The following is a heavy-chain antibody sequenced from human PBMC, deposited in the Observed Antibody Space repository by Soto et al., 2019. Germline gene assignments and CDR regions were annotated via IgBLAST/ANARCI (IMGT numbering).Heavy chain of an antibody. CDR3: AKDIHHYDFWSGYYTRGYYFDY. Sequence: LRLSCAASGFTFSSYAMSWVRQAPGKGLEWVSAISGSGGSTYYADSVKGRFTISRDDSKNTLYLQMNSLRAEDTAVYYCAKDIHHYDFWSGYYTRGYYFDYWGQGTLVTVSS. CDR1: GFTFSSYA. J-gene: IGHJ4*02. D-gene: IGHD3-3*01. CDR2: ISGSGGST. V-gene: IGHV3-23*01.